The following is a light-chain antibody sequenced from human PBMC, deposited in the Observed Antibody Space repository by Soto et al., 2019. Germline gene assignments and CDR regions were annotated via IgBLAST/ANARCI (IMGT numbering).Light chain of an antibody. CDR3: SSYSSSSTDV. V-gene: IGLV2-14*01. CDR1: SSDVGGYYS. CDR2: DVT. Sequence: QSALTQPDSVSGSPGQSITISCTGTSSDVGGYYSVSWYQQHPGKAPKLMIYDVTNRPSGVSNRFSGSKSGNTASLTISGLKAEDEADYYCSSYSSSSTDVFGTGTKLTVL. J-gene: IGLJ1*01.